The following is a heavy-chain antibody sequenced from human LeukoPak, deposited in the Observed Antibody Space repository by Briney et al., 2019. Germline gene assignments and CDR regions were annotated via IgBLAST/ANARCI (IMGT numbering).Heavy chain of an antibody. CDR3: AKEVTGYSYGYDAFDI. D-gene: IGHD5-18*01. CDR2: ISGSGGST. CDR1: GFTFSSYA. Sequence: GGSLRLSCAASGFTFSSYAMHWVRQAPGKGLEWVSAISGSGGSTYYADSVKGRFTISRDNSKNTLYLQMNSLRAEDTAVYYCAKEVTGYSYGYDAFDIWGQGTMVTVSS. J-gene: IGHJ3*02. V-gene: IGHV3-23*01.